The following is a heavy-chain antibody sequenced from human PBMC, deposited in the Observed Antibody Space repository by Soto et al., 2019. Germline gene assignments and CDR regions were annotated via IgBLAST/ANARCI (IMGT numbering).Heavy chain of an antibody. CDR3: TTNESSGAPFDI. Sequence: GGTLRLSCAASGFTFSNAWMSWVRQAPGKGLEWVGRIKSKTDGGTTDYASPVKGRFTISRDDSKNTLYRQMNSLKTEDTAMYCFTTNESSGAPFDIWGQGTMVTVSS. J-gene: IGHJ3*02. V-gene: IGHV3-15*01. CDR2: IKSKTDGGTT. CDR1: GFTFSNAW.